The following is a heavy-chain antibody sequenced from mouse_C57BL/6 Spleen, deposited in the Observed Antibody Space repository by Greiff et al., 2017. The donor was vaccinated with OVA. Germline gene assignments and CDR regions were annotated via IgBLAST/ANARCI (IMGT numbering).Heavy chain of an antibody. CDR3: ARGPHYYGSSYWYFDV. CDR2: INYDGSST. V-gene: IGHV5-16*01. D-gene: IGHD1-1*01. J-gene: IGHJ1*03. CDR1: GFTFSDYY. Sequence: EVQLVESEGGLVQPGSSMKLSCTASGFTFSDYYMAWVRQVPEKGLEWVANINYDGSSTYYLDSLKSRFIISRDNAKNILYLQMSSLKSEDTATYYCARGPHYYGSSYWYFDVWGTGTTVTVSS.